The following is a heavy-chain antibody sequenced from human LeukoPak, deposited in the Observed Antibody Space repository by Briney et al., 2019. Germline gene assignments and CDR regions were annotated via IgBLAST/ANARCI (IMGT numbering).Heavy chain of an antibody. CDR1: GYTFTSYD. Sequence: ASVKVSCKASGYTFTSYDINWVRQATGQGLEWMGWMNPNSGNTGYAQKFQGRVTMTRNTSISTAYMELSSLRSEDTAVYYCARMVIQLWPPDYYYYYGTDVWGQGTTVTVSS. D-gene: IGHD5-18*01. J-gene: IGHJ6*02. V-gene: IGHV1-8*01. CDR3: ARMVIQLWPPDYYYYYGTDV. CDR2: MNPNSGNT.